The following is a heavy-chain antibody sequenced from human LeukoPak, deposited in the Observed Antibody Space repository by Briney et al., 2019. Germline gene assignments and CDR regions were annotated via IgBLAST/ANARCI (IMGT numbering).Heavy chain of an antibody. CDR3: ARGRLEETTVTTTDDY. D-gene: IGHD4-17*01. Sequence: SETLSLTCAMSGVTFNGYYWTWIRQPPGKGLEWIGDINHSGSTNYNPSLKSRVTISVDTSKNQFSLKLSSVTAADTAVYYCARGRLEETTVTTTDDYWGQGTLVTVSS. V-gene: IGHV4-34*01. CDR2: INHSGST. J-gene: IGHJ4*02. CDR1: GVTFNGYY.